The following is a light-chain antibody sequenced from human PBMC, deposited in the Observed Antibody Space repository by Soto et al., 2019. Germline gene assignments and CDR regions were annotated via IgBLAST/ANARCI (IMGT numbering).Light chain of an antibody. J-gene: IGKJ1*01. CDR1: QSLGSN. V-gene: IGKV3-15*01. CDR3: QQYKTYSWT. CDR2: GAS. Sequence: EIVMTQSPGTLSVSPGERATLSCRASQSLGSNLAWYQQKPGQAPRLLIYGASTRATGIPARFSGSGSGTEFTLTISSLQSEDFATYYCQQYKTYSWTFGQGTKVESK.